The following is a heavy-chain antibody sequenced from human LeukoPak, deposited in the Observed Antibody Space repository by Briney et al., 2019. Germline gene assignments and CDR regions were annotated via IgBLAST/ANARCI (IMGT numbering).Heavy chain of an antibody. Sequence: SVKVSCKASGYTYTSYGISWVRQAPGQGLEWMGGIIPIFGTANYAQKFQGRVTITADESTSTAYMELSSLRSEDTAVYYCARAYGGDPPDYWGQGTLVTVSS. CDR1: GYTYTSYG. CDR2: IIPIFGTA. CDR3: ARAYGGDPPDY. J-gene: IGHJ4*02. V-gene: IGHV1-69*13. D-gene: IGHD4-23*01.